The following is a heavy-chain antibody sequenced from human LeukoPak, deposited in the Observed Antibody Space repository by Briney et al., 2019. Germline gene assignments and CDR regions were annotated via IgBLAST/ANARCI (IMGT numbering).Heavy chain of an antibody. V-gene: IGHV1-2*02. CDR2: INPNSGGT. D-gene: IGHD1-26*01. CDR3: ARSPPGIVGASRPLGY. Sequence: GASVKVSCKASGYTFTGYYMHWARQAPGQGLEWMGWINPNSGGTNYAQKFQGRVTMTRDTSISTAYMELSRLRSDDTAVYYCARSPPGIVGASRPLGYWGQGTLVTVSS. J-gene: IGHJ4*02. CDR1: GYTFTGYY.